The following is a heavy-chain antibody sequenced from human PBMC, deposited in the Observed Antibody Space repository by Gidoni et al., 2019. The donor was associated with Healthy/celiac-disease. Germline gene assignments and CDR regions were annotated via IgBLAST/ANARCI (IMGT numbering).Heavy chain of an antibody. CDR1: GYTFTSYY. CDR2: INPSGGST. V-gene: IGHV1-46*03. J-gene: IGHJ5*02. Sequence: QVQLVQSGAEVKKPGASVKVSCKASGYTFTSYYMHWVRQAPGQGLEWMGIINPSGGSTSYAQKFQGIVTMTRDTSTSTVYMELSSLRSEDTAVYYCARDSSPVMTTVYGGWFDPWGQGTLVTVSS. D-gene: IGHD4-17*01. CDR3: ARDSSPVMTTVYGGWFDP.